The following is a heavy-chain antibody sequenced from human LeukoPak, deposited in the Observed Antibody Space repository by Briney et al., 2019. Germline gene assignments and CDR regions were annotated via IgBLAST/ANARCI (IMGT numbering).Heavy chain of an antibody. Sequence: SGGSPRLSCAASGFTFDDYAMHWVRQAPGKGLGWVSLISGDGGSTYYADSVKGRFTISRDNSKNSLYLQMNSLRTEDTALYYCAKDISNYDFWSGFYTWGQGTLVTVSS. V-gene: IGHV3-43*02. CDR2: ISGDGGST. D-gene: IGHD3-3*01. CDR3: AKDISNYDFWSGFYT. CDR1: GFTFDDYA. J-gene: IGHJ5*02.